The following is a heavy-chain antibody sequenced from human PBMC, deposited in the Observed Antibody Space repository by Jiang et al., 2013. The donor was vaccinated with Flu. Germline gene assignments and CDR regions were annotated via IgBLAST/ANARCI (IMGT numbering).Heavy chain of an antibody. CDR2: IFYDGGT. CDR3: AADRGAAAVRRWDY. D-gene: IGHD6-13*01. CDR1: GASISSGGHY. V-gene: IGHV4-31*03. Sequence: GPGLVKPSQTLSLTCTVSGASISSGGHYWNWIRQFPGEGLEWIGHIFYDGGTFYNPSLKSRLTISMDTSNNRFSLTLTSVTAADTAVYYCAADRGAAAVRRWDYWGQGTLVTVSS. J-gene: IGHJ4*02.